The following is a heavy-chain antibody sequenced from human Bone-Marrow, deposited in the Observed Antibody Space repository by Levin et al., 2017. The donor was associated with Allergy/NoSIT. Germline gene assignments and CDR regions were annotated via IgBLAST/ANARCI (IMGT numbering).Heavy chain of an antibody. CDR2: IYPGDSDT. CDR1: GYSFTSYW. V-gene: IGHV5-51*01. J-gene: IGHJ3*02. D-gene: IGHD6-13*01. CDR3: ARPGMGQVYSSSWYVAFDI. Sequence: GESLKISCKGSGYSFTSYWIGWVRQMPGKGLEWMGIIYPGDSDTRYSPSFQGQVTISADKSISTAYLQWSSLKASDTAMYYCARPGMGQVYSSSWYVAFDIWGQGTMVTVSS.